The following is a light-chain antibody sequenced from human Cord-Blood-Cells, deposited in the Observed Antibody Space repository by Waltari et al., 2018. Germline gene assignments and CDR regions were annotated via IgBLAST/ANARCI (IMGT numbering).Light chain of an antibody. CDR2: GAS. CDR1: QSVSSSY. Sequence: EIVLTQSPGTLSLSPGERATLSCRASQSVSSSYLAWYQQKPGQAPRLLIYGASIRATGIPDRFSGSWSGTDFTLTISILEPEDFAVYYCQQYGSSPPITFGQGTLLEIK. J-gene: IGKJ5*01. CDR3: QQYGSSPPIT. V-gene: IGKV3-20*01.